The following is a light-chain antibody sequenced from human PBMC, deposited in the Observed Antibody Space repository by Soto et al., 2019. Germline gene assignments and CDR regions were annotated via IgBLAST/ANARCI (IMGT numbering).Light chain of an antibody. CDR2: GAS. V-gene: IGKV3-20*01. J-gene: IGKJ1*01. Sequence: EIVLTQSPGTLSLSPGERATLSCRASQSVTSSYLAWYQLKPGQAPRLVIYGASSRATGIPDRFSGSGSGTDFTLTISRLEPEDFAVYSCQQYSSSPWTFGQGTKLEIK. CDR1: QSVTSSY. CDR3: QQYSSSPWT.